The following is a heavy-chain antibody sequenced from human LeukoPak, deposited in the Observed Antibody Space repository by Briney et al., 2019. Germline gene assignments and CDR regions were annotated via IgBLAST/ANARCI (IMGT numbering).Heavy chain of an antibody. J-gene: IGHJ6*03. Sequence: GGSLRLSCAASGLTFSSYGFSWVRQVSGMGLEWVSAISGGGGSTYYSDSVRGRFTISRDNSKNTLYLQMNNLTVEDTAIYYCAKVGTTVTTYYYYYMDVWGKGTTVTVSS. D-gene: IGHD4-17*01. V-gene: IGHV3-23*01. CDR1: GLTFSSYG. CDR3: AKVGTTVTTYYYYYMDV. CDR2: ISGGGGST.